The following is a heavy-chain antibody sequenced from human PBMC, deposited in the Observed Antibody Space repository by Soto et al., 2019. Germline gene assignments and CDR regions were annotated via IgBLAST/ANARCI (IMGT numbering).Heavy chain of an antibody. J-gene: IGHJ4*02. CDR3: AAHPWTSGYSSGWFLIY. V-gene: IGHV3-23*01. CDR2: ISGRGGST. CDR1: GFTFSSYA. Sequence: GGSLRLSCAASGFTFSSYAMSWVRQAPGKGLEWVSAISGRGGSTYYADSVKGRFTISRDNSKNTLYLQMNSLRAEDTAVYYCAAHPWTSGYSSGWFLIYWGQGTLVTVSS. D-gene: IGHD6-19*01.